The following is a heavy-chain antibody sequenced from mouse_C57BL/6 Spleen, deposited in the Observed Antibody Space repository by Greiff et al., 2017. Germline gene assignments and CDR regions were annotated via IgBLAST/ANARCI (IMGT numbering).Heavy chain of an antibody. D-gene: IGHD2-5*01. V-gene: IGHV1-22*01. Sequence: EVQLQESGPELVKPGASVKMSCKASGYTFTDYNMHWVKQSHGKSLEWIGYINPNNGGTSYNQKFKGKATLTVNKSSSTAYMELRSLTSEDSAVYYCARGPYYSNYAMDYWGQGTSVTVSS. CDR1: GYTFTDYN. CDR2: INPNNGGT. CDR3: ARGPYYSNYAMDY. J-gene: IGHJ4*01.